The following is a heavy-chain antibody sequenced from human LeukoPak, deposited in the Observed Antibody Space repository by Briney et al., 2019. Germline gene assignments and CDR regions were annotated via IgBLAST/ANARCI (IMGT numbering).Heavy chain of an antibody. V-gene: IGHV3-23*01. CDR1: GFTFSSYA. J-gene: IGHJ4*02. Sequence: PGGSLRLSCAASGFTFSSYAMSWVRQAPGKGLEWVSAISGNGGYTYYADSVKGRFTISRDNAKNSLYLQMNSLTAEDTAVYYCARESFAARWDWGQGTLVTVSS. D-gene: IGHD6-6*01. CDR2: ISGNGGYT. CDR3: ARESFAARWD.